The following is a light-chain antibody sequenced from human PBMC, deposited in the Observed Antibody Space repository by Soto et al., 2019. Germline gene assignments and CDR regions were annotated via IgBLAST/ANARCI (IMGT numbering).Light chain of an antibody. CDR2: GAS. Sequence: DIVLMQSPGTLSLSPWERATLSCRASQGVSSNYLAWYQQRPGQAPRLLIYGASTRATGIPDRFSGSGSGTDFTLTISRLEPEDFALYYCQQYGSLSWTFGQGIKVDIK. J-gene: IGKJ1*01. CDR3: QQYGSLSWT. V-gene: IGKV3-20*01. CDR1: QGVSSNY.